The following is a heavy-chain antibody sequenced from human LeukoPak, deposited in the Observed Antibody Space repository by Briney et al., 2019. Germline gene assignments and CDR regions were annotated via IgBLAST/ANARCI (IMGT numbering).Heavy chain of an antibody. CDR3: ARLLWFREDNWFDP. CDR1: GFTFSSYE. J-gene: IGHJ5*02. V-gene: IGHV3-48*03. D-gene: IGHD3-10*01. Sequence: QSGGSLRLSCAASGFTFSSYEMNWVRQAPGKGLEWVSYISSSGSTIYYADSVKGRFTISRDNAKNSLYLQMNSLRAEDTAVYYCARLLWFREDNWFDPWGQGTLVTVSS. CDR2: ISSSGSTI.